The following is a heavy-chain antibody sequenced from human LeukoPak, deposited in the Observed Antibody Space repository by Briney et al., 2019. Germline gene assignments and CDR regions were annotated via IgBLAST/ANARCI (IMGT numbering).Heavy chain of an antibody. CDR3: TTIRPGY. J-gene: IGHJ4*02. CDR1: GFTFSSDW. D-gene: IGHD5-12*01. Sequence: PGGSLRLSCAASGFTFSSDWIHWVRQVPGRGLVWVSRIKDGGTTTDYADSVKGRFTISRDDAKNTLYLQMNSLRDEDTAVYYCTTIRPGYWGQGTLVTVSP. V-gene: IGHV3-74*01. CDR2: IKDGGTTT.